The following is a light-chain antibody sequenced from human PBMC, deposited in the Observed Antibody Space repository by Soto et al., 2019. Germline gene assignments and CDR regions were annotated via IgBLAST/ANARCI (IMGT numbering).Light chain of an antibody. Sequence: NFMLTQPHSVSESPGKTVTISCSRSSGSIATNYVQWYQQRPGSAPTTVIYDGNQRPSGVPDRFSGTIDSSSNSATPTIPGLKTEDEADYSCQSYDNFNRVFGGGTKLTVL. CDR3: QSYDNFNRV. J-gene: IGLJ2*01. CDR1: SGSIATNY. V-gene: IGLV6-57*04. CDR2: DGN.